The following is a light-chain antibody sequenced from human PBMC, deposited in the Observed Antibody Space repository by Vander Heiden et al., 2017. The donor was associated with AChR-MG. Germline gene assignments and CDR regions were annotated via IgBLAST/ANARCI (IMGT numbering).Light chain of an antibody. CDR1: GGSLASNS. CDR3: QSYDDTNHGV. J-gene: IGLJ2*01. Sequence: NSLLTQPHPVSESPGQPVTITCTRRGGSLASNSHRCYQQRPGSAPPTVIFEDNHRPSGVPDRFSGSIDSSSNAASLIISGLKTEDEADYYCQSYDDTNHGVFGGGTKLTVL. V-gene: IGLV6-57*03. CDR2: EDN.